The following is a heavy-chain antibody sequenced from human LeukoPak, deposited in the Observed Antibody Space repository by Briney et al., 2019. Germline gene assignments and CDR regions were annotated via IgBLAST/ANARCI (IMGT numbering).Heavy chain of an antibody. Sequence: SETLSLTCTVSGGSISSYFWSWIRQPAGEGREWIGHIYTSGSTNYNPSLKSRVTMSVDTSKNQFSLKLSSVTAADTAVYYCARESSGYFDYWGQGTLVTVSS. V-gene: IGHV4-4*07. CDR2: IYTSGST. D-gene: IGHD3-22*01. CDR3: ARESSGYFDY. CDR1: GGSISSYF. J-gene: IGHJ4*02.